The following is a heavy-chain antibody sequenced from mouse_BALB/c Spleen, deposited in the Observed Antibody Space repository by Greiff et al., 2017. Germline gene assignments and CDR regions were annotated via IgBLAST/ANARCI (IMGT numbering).Heavy chain of an antibody. CDR3: ARSDYGFDY. D-gene: IGHD2-4*01. V-gene: IGHV1S137*01. Sequence: VKLVESGAELVRPGVSVKISCKGSGYTFTDYAMHWVKQSHAKSLEWIGVISTYYGDASYNQKFKGKATMTVDKSSSTAYMELARLTSEDSAIYYCARSDYGFDYWGQGTTLTVSS. CDR2: ISTYYGDA. CDR1: GYTFTDYA. J-gene: IGHJ2*01.